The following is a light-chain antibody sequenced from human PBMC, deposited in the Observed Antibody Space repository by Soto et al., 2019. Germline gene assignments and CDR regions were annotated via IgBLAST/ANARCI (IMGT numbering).Light chain of an antibody. CDR3: QQYNDWPYT. V-gene: IGKV3-15*01. CDR2: DAS. Sequence: EIVMTQTTAPLSLSPGERATLSCRASQTIDNTLAWYQRKPGQAPRLLIYDASTRATGLPARFSGSGSGTDFTLTISSLQSEDFAVYYCQQYNDWPYTLGQGTNVDIK. CDR1: QTIDNT. J-gene: IGKJ2*01.